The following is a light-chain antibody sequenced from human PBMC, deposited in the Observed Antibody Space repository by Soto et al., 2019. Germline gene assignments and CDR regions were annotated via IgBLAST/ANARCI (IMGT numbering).Light chain of an antibody. V-gene: IGLV2-11*01. CDR1: SSDVGGYNY. CDR3: CSYAGNYTHV. CDR2: DVS. J-gene: IGLJ1*01. Sequence: QSALTQPRSVSGSPGQSVTISCTGTSSDVGGYNYVSWYQQHPGKAPKLMIYDVSKRPSGVPDRFSGSKSGNTASLTISGLLAEDEAAYYCCSYAGNYTHVFGTGTKVTVL.